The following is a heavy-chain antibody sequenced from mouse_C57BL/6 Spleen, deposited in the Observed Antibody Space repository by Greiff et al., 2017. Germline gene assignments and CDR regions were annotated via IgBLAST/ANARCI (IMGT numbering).Heavy chain of an antibody. CDR2: IYPGDGDT. J-gene: IGHJ2*01. CDR1: GYAFSSSW. D-gene: IGHD1-1*01. V-gene: IGHV1-82*01. CDR3: ALITTVVPYFDY. Sequence: QVQLQQSGPELVKPGASVKISCKASGYAFSSSWMNWVKQRPGKGLEWIGRIYPGDGDTNYNGKFKGKATLTADKSSSTAYMQLSSLTSEDSAVYFCALITTVVPYFDYWGQGTTLTVSS.